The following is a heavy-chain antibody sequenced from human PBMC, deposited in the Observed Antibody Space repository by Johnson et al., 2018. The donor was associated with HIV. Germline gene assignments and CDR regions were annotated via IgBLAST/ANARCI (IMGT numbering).Heavy chain of an antibody. D-gene: IGHD2/OR15-2a*01. CDR2: TTPSGGGT. Sequence: QLVESGGGLVQPGGSLRLSCAASGFTFSSYAMSWVRQAPGKGLEWVSATTPSGGGTYYADSVKGRFTISRDNSKNTLFLQMNSLRAEDTAVYFCAKAFSTFHDAFDIWGQGTMVTVSS. CDR1: GFTFSSYA. CDR3: AKAFSTFHDAFDI. V-gene: IGHV3-23*04. J-gene: IGHJ3*02.